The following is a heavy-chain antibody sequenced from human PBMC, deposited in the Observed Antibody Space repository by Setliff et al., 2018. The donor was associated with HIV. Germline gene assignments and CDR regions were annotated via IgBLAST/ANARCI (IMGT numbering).Heavy chain of an antibody. CDR2: IYIYNSGST. CDR1: GGSISSYY. CDR3: ARGVNFDY. Sequence: LSLTCTVSGGSISSYYWSWIRLPPGNGLEWIGYIYIYNSGSTNYNPSLTSRVTISVDTSRNQFSLKLTSVTAADTAIYYCARGVNFDYWGQGTQVTVSS. D-gene: IGHD3-3*01. V-gene: IGHV4-59*01. J-gene: IGHJ4*02.